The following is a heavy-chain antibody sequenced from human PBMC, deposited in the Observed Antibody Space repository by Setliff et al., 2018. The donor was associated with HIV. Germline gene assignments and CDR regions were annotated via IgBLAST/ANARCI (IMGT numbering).Heavy chain of an antibody. Sequence: SETLSLTCTVSGGSISSGGYYWSWIRQHPGKGLEWIGYIYYSGSTYYNPSLKSRVTMSVDTSKNQFSLKLSSVTAADTAVYYCAREIRAATIYYYYYMDVWGKGTTVTVSS. J-gene: IGHJ6*03. CDR2: IYYSGST. D-gene: IGHD2-15*01. V-gene: IGHV4-31*03. CDR1: GGSISSGGYY. CDR3: AREIRAATIYYYYYMDV.